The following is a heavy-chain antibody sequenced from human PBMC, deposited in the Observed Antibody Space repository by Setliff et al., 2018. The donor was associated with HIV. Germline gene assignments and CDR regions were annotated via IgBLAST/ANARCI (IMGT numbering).Heavy chain of an antibody. Sequence: GASVKVSCKASGYNFAVYYMHWVRQAPGQGLEWMGWINPNNGDTSYAQRFQGRITMTRDMSIDTVFMELSSLRSDDTAVFYCARGPSGPRGDSYGYWGQGTLVTVSS. CDR2: INPNNGDT. D-gene: IGHD5-18*01. J-gene: IGHJ4*02. V-gene: IGHV1-2*02. CDR3: ARGPSGPRGDSYGY. CDR1: GYNFAVYY.